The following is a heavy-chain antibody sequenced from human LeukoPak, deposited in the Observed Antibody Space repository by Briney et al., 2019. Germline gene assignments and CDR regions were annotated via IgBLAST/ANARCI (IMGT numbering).Heavy chain of an antibody. J-gene: IGHJ4*02. Sequence: SGGSLRLSCAASGFTFSSYWMSWVRQAPGKGLEWVANIKRDGSEKYYVDSVKGRFTISRDNAKNSLYLQMNSLRAEDTAVYYCARESGQIAAREGYWGQGTLVTVSS. D-gene: IGHD6-13*01. CDR2: IKRDGSEK. CDR3: ARESGQIAAREGY. V-gene: IGHV3-7*01. CDR1: GFTFSSYW.